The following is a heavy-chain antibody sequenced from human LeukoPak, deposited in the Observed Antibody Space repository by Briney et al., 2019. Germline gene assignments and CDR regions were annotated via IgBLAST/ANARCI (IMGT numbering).Heavy chain of an antibody. CDR3: ARHMRRAFPDDAFDI. Sequence: PSETLSLTCTVSGGSLSSYYWSWIRQPPGKGLEWIGYIYYSGSTNYNPSLKSRVTISVDTSKNQFSLKLSSVTAADTAVYYCARHMRRAFPDDAFDIWGQGTMVTVSS. J-gene: IGHJ3*02. V-gene: IGHV4-59*08. D-gene: IGHD2-2*01. CDR1: GGSLSSYY. CDR2: IYYSGST.